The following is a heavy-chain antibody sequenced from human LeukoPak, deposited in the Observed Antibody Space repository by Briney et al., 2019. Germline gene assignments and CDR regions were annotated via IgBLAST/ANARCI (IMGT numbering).Heavy chain of an antibody. V-gene: IGHV3-49*04. CDR2: IRSKTHGGTT. J-gene: IGHJ5*02. CDR1: GFTLSSYG. Sequence: GGSLRLSCAASGFTLSSYGMHWVRQAPGKGLEWVGFIRSKTHGGTTEYAASVKGRFIISRDDSRSIAYLQMNSLKTEDTAVYYCTRAPSLSWFDPWGQGTLVTVSS. CDR3: TRAPSLSWFDP. D-gene: IGHD3-10*01.